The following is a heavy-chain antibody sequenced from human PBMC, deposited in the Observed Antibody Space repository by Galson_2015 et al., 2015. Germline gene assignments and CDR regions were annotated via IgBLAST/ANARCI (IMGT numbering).Heavy chain of an antibody. V-gene: IGHV1-2*04. CDR3: ARHPLHYYDSSGQDYYYYGMDV. CDR1: GYTFTGYY. Sequence: SVKVSCKASGYTFTGYYMHWVRQAPGQGLEWMGWINPNSGGTNYAQKFQGWVTMTRDTSISTAYMELNRLRSDDTAVYYCARHPLHYYDSSGQDYYYYGMDVWGQGTTVTVSS. J-gene: IGHJ6*02. D-gene: IGHD3-22*01. CDR2: INPNSGGT.